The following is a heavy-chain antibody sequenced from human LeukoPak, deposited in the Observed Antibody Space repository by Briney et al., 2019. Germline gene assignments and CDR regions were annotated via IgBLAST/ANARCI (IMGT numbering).Heavy chain of an antibody. Sequence: GGSLRLSCTATGFTFSNFGMAWVRQAPGQGLEWVSTISGDGNNIHQADSVKGRFTISRDNSKNTLYVQVNSLGTEDTAAYYCAKGSYYDSSGSFYFDYWGQGTLVTVSS. V-gene: IGHV3-23*01. D-gene: IGHD3-22*01. J-gene: IGHJ4*02. CDR3: AKGSYYDSSGSFYFDY. CDR2: ISGDGNNI. CDR1: GFTFSNFG.